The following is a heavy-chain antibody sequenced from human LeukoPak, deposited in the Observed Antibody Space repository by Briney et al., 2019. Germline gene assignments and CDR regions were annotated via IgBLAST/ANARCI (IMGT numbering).Heavy chain of an antibody. J-gene: IGHJ4*02. CDR1: GFTFSSYA. CDR3: ANGRSGWRDRIDY. CDR2: ISGSGGST. V-gene: IGHV3-23*01. D-gene: IGHD6-19*01. Sequence: GGSLRLSCAASGFTFSSYAMSWVRQAPGKGLEGGSAISGSGGSTYYADSVKGRLTISRDNSKNTLYLQMNSLRDEDTAVYYCANGRSGWRDRIDYWGQGTLVTVSS.